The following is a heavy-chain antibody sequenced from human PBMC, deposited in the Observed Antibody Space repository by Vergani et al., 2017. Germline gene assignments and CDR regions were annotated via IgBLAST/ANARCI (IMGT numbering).Heavy chain of an antibody. J-gene: IGHJ4*02. CDR3: ARLYGRDSSGSKYFDY. CDR2: IHPADSDT. V-gene: IGHV5-51*01. D-gene: IGHD3-22*01. Sequence: EVQLVQSGAEVKKPGESLKISCQISGYSFTNYWIGWVRQMPGKGLEWMGIIHPADSDTRYSPSFQGQVTISVDKSISTAYLQRSSVRASDSAMYYCARLYGRDSSGSKYFDYWGQGTLVTVSS. CDR1: GYSFTNYW.